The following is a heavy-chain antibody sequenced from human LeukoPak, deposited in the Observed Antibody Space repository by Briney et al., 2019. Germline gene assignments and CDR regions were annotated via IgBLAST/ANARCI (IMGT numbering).Heavy chain of an antibody. V-gene: IGHV3-7*01. CDR2: INQGGSDK. J-gene: IGHJ4*02. CDR3: TRDRSRAEDD. D-gene: IGHD1-14*01. Sequence: GGSLRLSCAASGFTFSIYAMSWVRQAPGKGLEWVANINQGGSDKYYVDSVKGRFTISRDNANNLLYLQMNSLRGEDTAVYYCTRDRSRAEDDWGQGTLVTVSS. CDR1: GFTFSIYA.